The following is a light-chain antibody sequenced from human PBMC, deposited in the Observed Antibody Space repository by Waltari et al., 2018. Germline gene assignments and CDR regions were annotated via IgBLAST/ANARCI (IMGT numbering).Light chain of an antibody. Sequence: DTQMTQSPSSLSASVGDRVTITCRASQFVSNYLNWYQHKLGKAPKLLISAASSLQGGVPSRFSGSGSGTDFTLTISSLQPEDFATHYCQQTYTSPPEYTFGQGTKLEIK. CDR1: QFVSNY. V-gene: IGKV1-39*01. CDR3: QQTYTSPPEYT. J-gene: IGKJ2*01. CDR2: AAS.